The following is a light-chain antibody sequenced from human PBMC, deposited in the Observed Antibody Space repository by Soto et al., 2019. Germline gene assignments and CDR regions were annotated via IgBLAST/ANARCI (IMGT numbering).Light chain of an antibody. J-gene: IGLJ1*01. CDR1: KIDIGVYDF. Sequence: QYALTQPPSASGSPGQSVTISCTGTKIDIGVYDFVSWYQHHPGKAPRLIIYEVVQRPSGVPDRFSGSKSGNTASLTVSGLKAADEADYFCKSYAGSNTYVFGSGTKVTVL. V-gene: IGLV2-8*01. CDR3: KSYAGSNTYV. CDR2: EVV.